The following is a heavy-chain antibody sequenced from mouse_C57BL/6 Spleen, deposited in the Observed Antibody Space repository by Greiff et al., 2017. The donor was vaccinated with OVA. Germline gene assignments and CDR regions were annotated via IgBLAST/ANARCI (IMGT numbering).Heavy chain of an antibody. CDR3: ARDYGRGYYFDY. D-gene: IGHD1-1*01. CDR1: GYTFTSYW. Sequence: QVQLQQPGAELVMPGASVKLSCKASGYTFTSYWMHWVKQRPGQGLEWIGEIDPSYSYTTSTQKFKCKSTLTVDKSSSTAYMQLSSMTSEESAVYYCARDYGRGYYFDYWGQGTTLTVSS. CDR2: IDPSYSYT. V-gene: IGHV1-69*01. J-gene: IGHJ2*01.